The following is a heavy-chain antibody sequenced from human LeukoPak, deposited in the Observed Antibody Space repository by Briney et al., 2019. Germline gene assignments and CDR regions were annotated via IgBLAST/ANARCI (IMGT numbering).Heavy chain of an antibody. V-gene: IGHV1-2*04. J-gene: IGHJ4*02. CDR3: ARGTPGSYLGY. CDR2: INPNSGGT. CDR1: GYTFTAYY. Sequence: ASVRVSCKASGYTFTAYYMHWVRQAPGQGLEWMGWINPNSGGTNYAQKFKGWVTLTRDTSVNTTYMELSRLTSDVTAVYFCARGTPGSYLGYWGQGTLVTVSP. D-gene: IGHD3-16*02.